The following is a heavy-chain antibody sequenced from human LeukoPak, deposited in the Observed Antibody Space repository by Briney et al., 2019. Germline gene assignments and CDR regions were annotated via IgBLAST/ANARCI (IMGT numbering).Heavy chain of an antibody. Sequence: PSETLSLTCTVSGGSINSYYWNWIRQPAGKGLEWIGHIYISGSTKYNPSLKSRVTMSIDTSKNQFSLNLYSMTAADTAVYYCATNYTALSAFDSWGQGTLVTVSS. CDR3: ATNYTALSAFDS. V-gene: IGHV4-4*07. D-gene: IGHD3-3*01. J-gene: IGHJ4*02. CDR2: IYISGST. CDR1: GGSINSYY.